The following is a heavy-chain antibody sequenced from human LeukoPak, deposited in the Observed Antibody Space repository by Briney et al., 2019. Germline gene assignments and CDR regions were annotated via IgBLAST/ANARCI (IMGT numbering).Heavy chain of an antibody. D-gene: IGHD5-18*01. J-gene: IGHJ4*02. Sequence: SETLSLTCTVSGGSISSYYWSWIRQPPGKGLEWIGYIYYSGSTNYNPSHKSRVTISVDTSKNQFSLKLSSVTAADTAVYYCARTVQLWFDYWGQGTLVTVSS. CDR3: ARTVQLWFDY. V-gene: IGHV4-59*01. CDR2: IYYSGST. CDR1: GGSISSYY.